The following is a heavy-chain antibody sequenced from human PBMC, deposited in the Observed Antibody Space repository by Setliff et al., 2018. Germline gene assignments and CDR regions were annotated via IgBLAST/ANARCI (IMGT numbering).Heavy chain of an antibody. CDR1: GYSFSNYW. CDR3: TRHEDRNKCTSSSCYRENDAFDV. Sequence: GESLKISCKGSGYSFSNYWIGWVRQMPGKGLEWMGSVYPGDSETRYSPSFQGQVTISADKSINTAYLQWSSLKASDTAIYYCTRHEDRNKCTSSSCYRENDAFDVWGQGAMVTVSS. V-gene: IGHV5-51*01. CDR2: VYPGDSET. J-gene: IGHJ3*01. D-gene: IGHD2-2*01.